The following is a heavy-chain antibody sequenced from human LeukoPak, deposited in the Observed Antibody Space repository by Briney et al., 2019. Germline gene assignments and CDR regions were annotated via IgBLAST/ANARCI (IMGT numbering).Heavy chain of an antibody. D-gene: IGHD2-2*01. CDR1: GYTLTELS. V-gene: IGHV1-24*01. CDR3: ARVIQLPKEYFQH. J-gene: IGHJ1*01. CDR2: FDPEDGET. Sequence: GASVKVSCKVSGYTLTELSMHWVRQAPGKGLEWMGGFDPEDGETIYAQKFQGGVTMTEDTSTDTAYMELSSLRSKDTAVYYCARVIQLPKEYFQHWGQGTLVTVSS.